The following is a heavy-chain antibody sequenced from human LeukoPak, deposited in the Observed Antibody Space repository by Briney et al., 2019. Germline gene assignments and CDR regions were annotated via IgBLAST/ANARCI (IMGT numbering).Heavy chain of an antibody. CDR3: AKEVAYDSSGSFDY. CDR2: ISGSGGST. CDR1: GFTFRTYG. D-gene: IGHD3-22*01. Sequence: GSLRLSCAASGFTFRTYGMHWVRQAPGKGLEWVSAISGSGGSTYYADSVKGRFTISRDNSKNTLYLQMNSLRAEDTAVYYCAKEVAYDSSGSFDYWGQGTLVTVSS. J-gene: IGHJ4*02. V-gene: IGHV3-23*01.